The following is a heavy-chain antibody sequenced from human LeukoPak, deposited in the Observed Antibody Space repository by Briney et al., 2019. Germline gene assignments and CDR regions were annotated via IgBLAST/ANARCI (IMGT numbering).Heavy chain of an antibody. CDR2: ISAYNGNT. J-gene: IGHJ5*02. V-gene: IGHV1-18*01. Sequence: ASVKVSCKASGYTFTNYGISWVRQAPGQGLEWMGWISAYNGNTNSAQKFQGRVTMTRDMSTSTDYMELSSLRSEDTAIYYCARDNSVGDNAWWFDLWGQGTLVTVSS. CDR1: GYTFTNYG. D-gene: IGHD1-26*01. CDR3: ARDNSVGDNAWWFDL.